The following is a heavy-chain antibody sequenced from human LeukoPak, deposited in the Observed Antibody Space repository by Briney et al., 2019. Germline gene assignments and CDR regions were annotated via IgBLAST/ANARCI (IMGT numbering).Heavy chain of an antibody. V-gene: IGHV3-23*01. CDR1: GSTFSNYG. CDR2: ISRSGTET. Sequence: PGGSLRLSCAGAGSTFSNYGMSWVRQAPGRGLEWVSVISRSGTETYHADSVRGRFTISRDNAKNTLYLQMNSLRAEDTAVYYCAKKSPDSSGNPAYDWGQGTLVTVSS. CDR3: AKKSPDSSGNPAYD. J-gene: IGHJ4*02. D-gene: IGHD4-23*01.